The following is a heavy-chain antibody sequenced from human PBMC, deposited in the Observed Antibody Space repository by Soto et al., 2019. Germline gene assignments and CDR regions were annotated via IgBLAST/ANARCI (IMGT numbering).Heavy chain of an antibody. J-gene: IGHJ5*02. CDR2: IIPIFGTA. CDR1: GGTFSSYA. V-gene: IGHV1-69*01. Sequence: QVQLVQSGAEVKKPGSSVKVSCKASGGTFSSYAISWVRQAPGQGLEWMGGIIPIFGTANYAQKFQGRVTITADESTSTAYMELSSLRSEDTAVYYCASFTSGYSYGSNWFDPWGQGTLVTVSS. CDR3: ASFTSGYSYGSNWFDP. D-gene: IGHD5-18*01.